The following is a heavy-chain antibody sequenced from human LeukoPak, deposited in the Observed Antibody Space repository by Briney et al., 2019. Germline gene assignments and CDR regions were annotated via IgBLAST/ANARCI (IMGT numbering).Heavy chain of an antibody. D-gene: IGHD1-7*01. Sequence: ASVKVSCKASGYPFTSGALSWVRQAPGRGLEWMGWINPYIDDKHSAPRFQGRVTLTTDTSTSTAYMELRDLTPDDTAIYFCARDERRLAAGTEHYSDYWGQGTLVTVSS. CDR2: INPYIDDK. V-gene: IGHV1-18*01. CDR1: GYPFTSGA. J-gene: IGHJ4*02. CDR3: ARDERRLAAGTEHYSDY.